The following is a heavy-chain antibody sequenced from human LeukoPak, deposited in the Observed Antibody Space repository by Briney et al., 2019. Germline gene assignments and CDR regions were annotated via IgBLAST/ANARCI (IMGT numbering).Heavy chain of an antibody. V-gene: IGHV3-23*01. Sequence: TGGSLRLSCAASGFTFSSYAMSWVRQAPGKGLEWVSTISGSGGSTYYADSVKGRSTISRDNSKNTLCLQMNSLRAEDTALYYCAKDQGIGWTKDAFDIWGQGTMVTVSS. J-gene: IGHJ3*02. CDR2: ISGSGGST. D-gene: IGHD6-19*01. CDR1: GFTFSSYA. CDR3: AKDQGIGWTKDAFDI.